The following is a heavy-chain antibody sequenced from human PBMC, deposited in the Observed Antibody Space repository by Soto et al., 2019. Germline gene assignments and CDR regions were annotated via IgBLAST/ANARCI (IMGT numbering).Heavy chain of an antibody. D-gene: IGHD6-13*01. J-gene: IGHJ6*02. CDR2: ISPDSGNT. CDR3: ARDLGYRWNHWEAFEF. Sequence: VQLVQSGAEVKKAGASVKVSCKASGYTFSSYGISWVRQAPGQGLEWVGWISPDSGNTNYAQKLQDRVTLTTDKSTSTVYMELRSLRSADTAVSYCARDLGYRWNHWEAFEFWGQGTTVTVSS. V-gene: IGHV1-18*04. CDR1: GYTFSSYG.